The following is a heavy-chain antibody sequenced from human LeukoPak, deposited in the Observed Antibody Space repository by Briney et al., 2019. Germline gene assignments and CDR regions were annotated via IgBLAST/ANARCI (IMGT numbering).Heavy chain of an antibody. J-gene: IGHJ4*02. Sequence: PGGSLRLSCAASGFNVSSNYMSWIRQPPGKGLEWIGEINHSGSTNYNPSLKSRVTISVDTSKNQFSLKLSSVTAADTAVYYCARGSAGSCYSGSICGSYFDYWGQGTLVTVSS. V-gene: IGHV4-34*01. CDR3: ARGSAGSCYSGSICGSYFDY. CDR2: INHSGST. D-gene: IGHD2-15*01. CDR1: GFNVSSNY.